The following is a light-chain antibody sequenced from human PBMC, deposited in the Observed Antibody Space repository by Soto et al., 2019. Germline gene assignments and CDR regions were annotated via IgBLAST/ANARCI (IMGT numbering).Light chain of an antibody. Sequence: IQMTQSPSTLSGSVGDRVTITCRASQTISSWLAWYQQKPGKAPKLLIYAASTLQSGVPSRFSGSGSGTDFTLTISCLQSEDFATYYCQQYYSYPVTFGPGTKVDIK. CDR2: AAS. CDR1: QTISSW. CDR3: QQYYSYPVT. V-gene: IGKV1-5*01. J-gene: IGKJ3*01.